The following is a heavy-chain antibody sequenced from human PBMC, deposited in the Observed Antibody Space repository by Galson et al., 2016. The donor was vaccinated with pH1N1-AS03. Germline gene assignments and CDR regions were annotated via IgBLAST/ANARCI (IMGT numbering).Heavy chain of an antibody. Sequence: SLRLSCAASGFTFGSFAMSWVRQAPGKGLEWVSAISGSGNNTYYGDSVKGRLTISRDNSKNMLYLQMNSLRAEDTAVYYCAKDKGLGGGSCYQYWGQGTQVTVSS. D-gene: IGHD2-15*01. CDR1: GFTFGSFA. V-gene: IGHV3-23*01. J-gene: IGHJ4*02. CDR3: AKDKGLGGGSCYQY. CDR2: ISGSGNNT.